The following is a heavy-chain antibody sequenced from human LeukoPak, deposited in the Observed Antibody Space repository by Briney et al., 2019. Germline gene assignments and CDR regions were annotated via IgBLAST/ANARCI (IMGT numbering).Heavy chain of an antibody. Sequence: ASVKVSCKASGYTFTSYYMHWVRQAPGQGLEWMGIINPSGGSTSYAQKFQGRVTMTRDMSTSTVYMELSSLRSEDTAMYYCARLPVGAIYFDDYWGQGTLVTVSS. J-gene: IGHJ4*02. V-gene: IGHV1-46*01. CDR2: INPSGGST. D-gene: IGHD1-26*01. CDR3: ARLPVGAIYFDDY. CDR1: GYTFTSYY.